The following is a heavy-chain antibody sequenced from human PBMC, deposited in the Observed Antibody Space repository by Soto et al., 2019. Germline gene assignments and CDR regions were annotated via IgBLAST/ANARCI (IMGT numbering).Heavy chain of an antibody. Sequence: ASVKVSCKVSGYTLTELSMHWVRQAPGKGLEWMGGFDPEDGETIYAQKFQGRVTMTEDTSTDTAYMELSSLRSEDTAVYYCATSVIHDTGNIVVVPAATYQALNGMDVWGQGTTVTVSS. CDR1: GYTLTELS. V-gene: IGHV1-24*01. D-gene: IGHD2-2*01. CDR2: FDPEDGET. CDR3: ATSVIHDTGNIVVVPAATYQALNGMDV. J-gene: IGHJ6*02.